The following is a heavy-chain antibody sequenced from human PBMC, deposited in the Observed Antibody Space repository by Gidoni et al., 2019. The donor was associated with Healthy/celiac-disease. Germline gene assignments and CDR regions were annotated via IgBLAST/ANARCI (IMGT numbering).Heavy chain of an antibody. J-gene: IGHJ4*02. CDR2: IIPIFGTA. CDR3: ARDLPTVTTISGGGDY. Sequence: QVQLVQSGAEVKKPGSSVKVSCKASGGTFSSYAISWVRQAPGQGLEWMGGIIPIFGTANYAQKFQCRVTITADESTSTAYMGLSSLRSEDTAVYYCARDLPTVTTISGGGDYWGQGTQVTVSS. CDR1: GGTFSSYA. V-gene: IGHV1-69*01. D-gene: IGHD4-17*01.